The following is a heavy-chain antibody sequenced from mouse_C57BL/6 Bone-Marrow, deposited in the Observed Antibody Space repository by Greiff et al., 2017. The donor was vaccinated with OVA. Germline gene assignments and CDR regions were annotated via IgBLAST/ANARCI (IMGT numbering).Heavy chain of an antibody. Sequence: EVKLLESGAELVRPGASVKLSCTASGFNIKDDYMHWVKQRPEQGLEWIGWIDPENGDTEYASKFQGKATITADTSSNTAYLQLSSLTSEDTAVYYCTTLRGDYWGQGTTLTVSA. J-gene: IGHJ2*01. CDR1: GFNIKDDY. CDR3: TTLRGDY. CDR2: IDPENGDT. V-gene: IGHV14-4*01.